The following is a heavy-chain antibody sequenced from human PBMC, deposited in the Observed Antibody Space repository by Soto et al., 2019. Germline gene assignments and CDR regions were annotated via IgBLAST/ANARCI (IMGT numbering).Heavy chain of an antibody. CDR2: ISYDGSNK. CDR1: GLSFMSYS. V-gene: IGHV3-30-3*01. Sequence: GESXRLSCSACGLSFMSYSSHVLRQAPGKGLECVAVISYDGSNKYYADSVKGRFTISRDNSKNTLYLQLNSLRAEDTAVYYCATENWIIHYYYGMDVWGQGTTVTVSS. D-gene: IGHD1-1*01. J-gene: IGHJ6*02. CDR3: ATENWIIHYYYGMDV.